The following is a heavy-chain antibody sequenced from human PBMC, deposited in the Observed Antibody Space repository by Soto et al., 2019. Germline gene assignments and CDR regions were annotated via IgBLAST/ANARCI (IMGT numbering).Heavy chain of an antibody. CDR1: GFTFSSYA. CDR2: ISYDGSNK. CDR3: ARVPRDKDDFWSGLTNQYNWFDP. Sequence: PGGSLRLSCAASGFTFSSYAMHWVRQAPGKGLEWVAVISYDGSNKYYADSVKGRFTISRDNSKNTLYLQMNSLRAEDTAVYYCARVPRDKDDFWSGLTNQYNWFDPWGQGTLVTVSS. V-gene: IGHV3-30-3*01. D-gene: IGHD3-3*01. J-gene: IGHJ5*02.